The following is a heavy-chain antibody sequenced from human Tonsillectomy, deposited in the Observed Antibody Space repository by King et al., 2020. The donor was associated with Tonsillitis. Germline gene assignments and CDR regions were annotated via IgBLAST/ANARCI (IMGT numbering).Heavy chain of an antibody. CDR1: GGTFSSYA. Sequence: LQLVQSGAEVKKPGASVKVSCKASGGTFSSYAISWVRQAPGQGLEWMGGILPNFGTATYAQKFQGRVTITAYESTSTAYMELSSLRSEDTAVYYCARDKSVAGPPQGAFDIWGQGTMVTVSS. V-gene: IGHV1-69*01. D-gene: IGHD6-19*01. CDR3: ARDKSVAGPPQGAFDI. CDR2: ILPNFGTA. J-gene: IGHJ3*02.